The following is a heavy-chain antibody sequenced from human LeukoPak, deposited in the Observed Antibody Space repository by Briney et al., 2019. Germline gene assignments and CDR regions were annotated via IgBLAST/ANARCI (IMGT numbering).Heavy chain of an antibody. J-gene: IGHJ4*02. Sequence: SQTLSLTCTVSGGSISSGSYYWSWIRQPAGKGLEWIGRIYTSGSTNYNPSLKSRVTISVDTSKNQFSLKLSSVTAADTAVYYCARSRPYYGSGSYYKCFDYWGQGTLVTVSS. CDR1: GGSISSGSYY. CDR3: ARSRPYYGSGSYYKCFDY. D-gene: IGHD3-10*01. V-gene: IGHV4-61*02. CDR2: IYTSGST.